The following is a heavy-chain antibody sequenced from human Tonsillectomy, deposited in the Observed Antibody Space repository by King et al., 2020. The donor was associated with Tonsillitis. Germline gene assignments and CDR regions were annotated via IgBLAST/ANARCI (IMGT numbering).Heavy chain of an antibody. CDR1: GFTFSSYG. CDR2: IRYDGSNK. CDR3: EKDFETTGTTGWFDP. J-gene: IGHJ5*02. Sequence: VQLVESGGGVVQPGGSLRLSCAASGFTFSSYGMHWVRQAPGKGLEWVAFIRYDGSNKYYADSVKGRFTISRDNSKNTLYLQMNSLRAEDTAVYYCEKDFETTGTTGWFDPWGQGTLVTVSS. V-gene: IGHV3-30*02. D-gene: IGHD1-1*01.